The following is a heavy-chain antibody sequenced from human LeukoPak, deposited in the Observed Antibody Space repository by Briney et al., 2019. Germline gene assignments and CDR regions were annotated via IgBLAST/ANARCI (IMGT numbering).Heavy chain of an antibody. CDR3: ARVPGTRSYSSGSPLFDY. D-gene: IGHD6-19*01. Sequence: ASVKVSCKASGYTFTGYYMHWVRQAPGQGLEWMGRINPNSGGTNYAQKFQGRVTMTRDTSISTAYMELSRLRSDDTAVYYCARVPGTRSYSSGSPLFDYWGQGSLVTVSS. CDR2: INPNSGGT. J-gene: IGHJ4*02. V-gene: IGHV1-2*06. CDR1: GYTFTGYY.